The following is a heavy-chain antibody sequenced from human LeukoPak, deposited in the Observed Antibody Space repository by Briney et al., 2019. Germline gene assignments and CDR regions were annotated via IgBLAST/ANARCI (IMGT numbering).Heavy chain of an antibody. CDR2: IWYDGSNK. D-gene: IGHD4-17*01. V-gene: IGHV3-33*01. Sequence: GSLRLSCAASGFTFSSYGMHWVRQAPGKGLEWVAVIWYDGSNKYYADSVKGRFTISRDNSKNTLYLQMNSLRAEDTAVYYCAREATVVTYFDYWGQGTLVTVSS. CDR3: AREATVVTYFDY. J-gene: IGHJ4*02. CDR1: GFTFSSYG.